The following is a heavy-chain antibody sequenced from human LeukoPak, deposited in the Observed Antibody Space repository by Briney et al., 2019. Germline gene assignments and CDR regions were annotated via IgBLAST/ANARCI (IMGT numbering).Heavy chain of an antibody. CDR1: GFTFSSYE. J-gene: IGHJ3*02. Sequence: PGGSLRLSCAASGFTFSSYEMNWVRQAPGKGLEWVSSISSSSSYIYYADSVKGRFTISRDNAKNSLYLQMNSLRAEDTAVYYCARPLDYGDYSAFDIWGQGTMVTVSS. CDR3: ARPLDYGDYSAFDI. D-gene: IGHD4-17*01. V-gene: IGHV3-21*01. CDR2: ISSSSSYI.